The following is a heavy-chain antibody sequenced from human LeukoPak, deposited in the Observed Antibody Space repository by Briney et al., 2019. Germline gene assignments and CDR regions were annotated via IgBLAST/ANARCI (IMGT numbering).Heavy chain of an antibody. V-gene: IGHV3-48*01. J-gene: IGHJ5*02. CDR2: ISSGSSTI. CDR3: ARESSGWSTGWFDP. D-gene: IGHD6-19*01. Sequence: GGSLRLSCAASGFIFTSYSMNWVRQAPGKGLEWISYISSGSSTIYYADSVKGRFTISRDNSKNTLYLQMNSLRAEDTAVYYCARESSGWSTGWFDPWGQGTLVTVSS. CDR1: GFIFTSYS.